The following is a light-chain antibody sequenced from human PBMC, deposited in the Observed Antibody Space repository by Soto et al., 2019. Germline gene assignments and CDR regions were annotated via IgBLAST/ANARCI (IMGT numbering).Light chain of an antibody. V-gene: IGLV2-14*01. CDR3: SSYTSSRTRV. Sequence: QSVLTQPASVSGSPGQSITISCTGTSSNVGGYNYVSWYQQHPGKAPKLMIYEVSNRPSGVSNRCSGSKSGNTASRTISGLQVEDEADYYCSSYTSSRTRVFGGGTKLTVL. J-gene: IGLJ3*02. CDR1: SSNVGGYNY. CDR2: EVS.